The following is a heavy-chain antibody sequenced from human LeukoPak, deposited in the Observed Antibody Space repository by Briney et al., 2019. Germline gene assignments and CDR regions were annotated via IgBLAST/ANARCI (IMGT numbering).Heavy chain of an antibody. CDR1: GGSFSGYY. J-gene: IGHJ4*02. V-gene: IGHV4-34*01. CDR3: ARIDSGSYSGLFDY. CDR2: INHSGST. Sequence: SETLSLTCAAYGGSFSGYYWSWIRQPPGKGLEWIGEINHSGSTYYNPSLKSRVTISVDTSKNQFSLKLSSVTAADTAVYYCARIDSGSYSGLFDYWGQGTLVTVSS. D-gene: IGHD1-26*01.